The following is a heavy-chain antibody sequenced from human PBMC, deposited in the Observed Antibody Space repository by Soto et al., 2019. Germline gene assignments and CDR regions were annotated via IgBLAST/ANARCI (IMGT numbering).Heavy chain of an antibody. Sequence: ASVQVSYKASGYTFPRYGISWVRQAPGQGREWMGWISSYNGNTNYAQKLPCRVTMTTDTSTSTAYRELRSLRSDDTAVYYWAREGRTYYDFWSGYLLDYWGQGTLVTVSS. J-gene: IGHJ4*02. V-gene: IGHV1-18*04. CDR1: GYTFPRYG. D-gene: IGHD3-3*01. CDR2: ISSYNGNT. CDR3: AREGRTYYDFWSGYLLDY.